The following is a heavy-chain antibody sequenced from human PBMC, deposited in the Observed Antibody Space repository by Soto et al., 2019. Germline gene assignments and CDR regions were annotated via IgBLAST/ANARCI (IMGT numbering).Heavy chain of an antibody. V-gene: IGHV3-23*01. D-gene: IGHD2-15*01. CDR1: GFTFSTYA. Sequence: GSLRLSCAASGFTFSTYAMNWVRQAPGKGLEWVSTISVSGDSTYYADSVKGRFAISRDNSKSTLYLQMNSLRAEDTAMYYCATRHLPYCSGGTCNPFDFWGQGALVTVSS. CDR3: ATRHLPYCSGGTCNPFDF. CDR2: ISVSGDST. J-gene: IGHJ4*02.